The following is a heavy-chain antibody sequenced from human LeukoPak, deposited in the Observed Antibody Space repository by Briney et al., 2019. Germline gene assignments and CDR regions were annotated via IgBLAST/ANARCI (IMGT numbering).Heavy chain of an antibody. D-gene: IGHD6-13*01. V-gene: IGHV4-59*01. CDR1: GGSIRSYY. CDR2: MYYSGST. J-gene: IGHJ4*02. CDR3: ARAESSSWVDH. Sequence: SETLSLTCTVSGGSIRSYYWFWIRQPPGKGLERIGNMYYSGSTNYNPSLKSRVTISVDTSRNQFSLKLSSVTAADTAVYYCARAESSSWVDHWGQGTLVTVSS.